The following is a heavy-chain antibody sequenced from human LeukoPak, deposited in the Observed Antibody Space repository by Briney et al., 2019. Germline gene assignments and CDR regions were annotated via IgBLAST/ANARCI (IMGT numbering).Heavy chain of an antibody. J-gene: IGHJ4*02. CDR1: GFTFSSFG. CDR2: IRSDGSSK. V-gene: IGHV3-30*02. CDR3: ARWSGDYPSYYLDY. Sequence: GGSLRLSCAASGFTFSSFGLHWVRQAPGKGLEWVALIRSDGSSKNYADSVKGRFTISRDTSKNTVHLQMNNLRAEDTAVYYCARWSGDYPSYYLDYWGQGTLVTVSS. D-gene: IGHD4-17*01.